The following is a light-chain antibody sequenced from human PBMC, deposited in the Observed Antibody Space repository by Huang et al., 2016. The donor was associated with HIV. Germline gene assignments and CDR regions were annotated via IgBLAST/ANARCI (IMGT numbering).Light chain of an antibody. Sequence: EIVLTQSPVTLSRSPGQRATLTCRASQSVDTYLAWYQQKPGQAPRLLIYDTSDRATGIPARVSGSGSGTDFTLTISSREPDDFAVYFCQQRNTWPPTFGGGT. CDR1: QSVDTY. J-gene: IGKJ4*01. CDR2: DTS. V-gene: IGKV3-11*01. CDR3: QQRNTWPPT.